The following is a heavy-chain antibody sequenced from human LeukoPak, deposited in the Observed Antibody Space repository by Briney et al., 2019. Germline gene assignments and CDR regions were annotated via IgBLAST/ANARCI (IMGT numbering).Heavy chain of an antibody. CDR2: ISAYNGNT. CDR3: AIASALYCSGGSCYSRRRSEQFDY. V-gene: IGHV1-18*01. J-gene: IGHJ4*02. D-gene: IGHD2-15*01. Sequence: ASVKVSCKASGYTFTSYGISWARQAPGQGLEWMGWISAYNGNTNYAQKLQGRVTMTTDTSTSTAYMELRSLRSDDTAVYYCAIASALYCSGGSCYSRRRSEQFDYWGQGTLVTVSS. CDR1: GYTFTSYG.